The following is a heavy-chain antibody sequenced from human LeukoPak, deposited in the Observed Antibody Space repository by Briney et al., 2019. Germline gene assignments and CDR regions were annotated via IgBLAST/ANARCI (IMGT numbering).Heavy chain of an antibody. Sequence: SETLSLTCTVSGGSISIYYWSWIRQPAGKGLEWIGRIYTSGITNYNPSLKSRVTMSVATSKNQFSLNLTSLTAADTAVYYCARDRKYYYHMDVWGKGTTVTVSS. D-gene: IGHD1-14*01. CDR2: IYTSGIT. J-gene: IGHJ6*03. CDR1: GGSISIYY. V-gene: IGHV4-4*07. CDR3: ARDRKYYYHMDV.